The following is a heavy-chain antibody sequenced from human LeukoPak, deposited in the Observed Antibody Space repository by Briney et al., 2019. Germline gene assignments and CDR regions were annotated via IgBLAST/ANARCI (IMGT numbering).Heavy chain of an antibody. CDR1: GFTFSTYA. CDR3: AKAKPRAVAGTLQD. CDR2: ISGRGDST. D-gene: IGHD6-19*01. J-gene: IGHJ4*02. V-gene: IGHV3-23*01. Sequence: PGGSLRLSCAASGFTFSTYAMSWVRQAPGKGLEWVSAISGRGDSTYYADSVKGRFTISRDYSKNTLYLQMNSLRAEDTAVYYCAKAKPRAVAGTLQDWGQGTLVTVSS.